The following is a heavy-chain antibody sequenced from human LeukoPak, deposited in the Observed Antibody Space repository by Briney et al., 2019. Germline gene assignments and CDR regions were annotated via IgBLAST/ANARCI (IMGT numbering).Heavy chain of an antibody. J-gene: IGHJ2*01. CDR1: GDSVSSNSAA. V-gene: IGHV6-1*01. CDR3: ARDVRAATPPDWYFDL. Sequence: SQTLSLTCAISGDSVSSNSAAWNWIRQSPSRGLEWLGRTYYRSKWYNDYAVSVKSRITINPDTSKNQFSLQLNSVTPEDTAVYYCARDVRAATPPDWYFDLWGRGTLVTVSS. D-gene: IGHD2-15*01. CDR2: TYYRSKWYN.